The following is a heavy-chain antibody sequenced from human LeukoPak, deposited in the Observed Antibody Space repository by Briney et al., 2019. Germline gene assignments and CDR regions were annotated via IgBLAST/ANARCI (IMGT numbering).Heavy chain of an antibody. CDR2: ISGSGGST. J-gene: IGHJ3*02. Sequence: PGGSLRLSCAASGFTFSSYAMSWVRQAPGKGLEWVSAISGSGGSTYYADSVKGRFTISRDNSKNTLYLQMNSLRAEDTAVYYCANQDGYNYAFDIWGQGTMVTVSS. CDR3: ANQDGYNYAFDI. CDR1: GFTFSSYA. V-gene: IGHV3-23*01. D-gene: IGHD5-24*01.